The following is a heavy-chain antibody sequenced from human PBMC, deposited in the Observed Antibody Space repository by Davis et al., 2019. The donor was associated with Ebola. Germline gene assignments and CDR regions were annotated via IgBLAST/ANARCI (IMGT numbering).Heavy chain of an antibody. V-gene: IGHV1-18*01. CDR1: GYTFSSHG. J-gene: IGHJ4*02. CDR2: ISAYNGNT. Sequence: ASVKVSCKASGYTFSSHGISWVRQAPGQGLEWMGWISAYNGNTNQARKFQGRVTMTTDTSTSTAYMELRSLRSDDTAVYYCARDTSGIAVAGQWGQGTLVTVSS. CDR3: ARDTSGIAVAGQ. D-gene: IGHD6-19*01.